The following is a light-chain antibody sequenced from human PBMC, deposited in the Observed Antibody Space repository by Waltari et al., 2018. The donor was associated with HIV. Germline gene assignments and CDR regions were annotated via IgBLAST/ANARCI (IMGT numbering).Light chain of an antibody. J-gene: IGLJ3*02. Sequence: QSVLTQPPSVSGAPGQRITISCTGSSSNIGAGYDVHWYQQLPGTAPKLLIYGGANRPSGAPDRFSASKSGTSASLAISGLQAEDEADYFCQSYDRSLDWVFGGGTKLTVL. CDR1: SSNIGAGYD. CDR2: GGA. CDR3: QSYDRSLDWV. V-gene: IGLV1-40*01.